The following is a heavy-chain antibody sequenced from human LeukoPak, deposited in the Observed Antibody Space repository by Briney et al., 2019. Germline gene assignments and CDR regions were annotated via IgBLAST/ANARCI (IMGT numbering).Heavy chain of an antibody. J-gene: IGHJ4*02. D-gene: IGHD6-19*01. CDR1: GGSISTYY. CDR2: IYYSGST. CDR3: ASSADSSGWVDY. V-gene: IGHV4-59*01. Sequence: SETLSLTCTVSGGSISTYYWSWIRQSPGKGLECIGYIYYSGSTNYNPSLKSRVTISVDTSKNQFSLKLSSVTAADTAVYYCASSADSSGWVDYWGQGTLVTVSS.